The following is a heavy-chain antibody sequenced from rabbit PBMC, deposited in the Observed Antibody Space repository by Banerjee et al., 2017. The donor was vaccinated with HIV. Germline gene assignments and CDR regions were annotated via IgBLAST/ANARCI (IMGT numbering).Heavy chain of an antibody. J-gene: IGHJ4*01. CDR3: ARETYDDYGNYDL. Sequence: QQQLVESGGGLVKPGASLTLTCKASGFSFSNKYMMCWVRQAPGKGLEWIACINTISGDTVYATWAKGRFTISKASWTTVTLQMTSLTAADTASYFCARETYDDYGNYDLWGPGTLVTVS. CDR2: INTISGDT. D-gene: IGHD2-1*01. V-gene: IGHV1S45*01. CDR1: GFSFSNKYM.